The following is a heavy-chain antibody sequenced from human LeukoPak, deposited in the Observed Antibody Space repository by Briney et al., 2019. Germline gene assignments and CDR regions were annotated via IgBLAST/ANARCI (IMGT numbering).Heavy chain of an antibody. CDR2: ISDSGGST. J-gene: IGHJ4*02. CDR3: AKDSTGVAGYFDY. V-gene: IGHV3-23*01. CDR1: GFTFSSYA. D-gene: IGHD6-19*01. Sequence: PGGSLRLSCTASGFTFSSYAMSWVRQAPGKGLEWVSAISDSGGSTNYADSVKGRFTISRDNSKSTLYLQINSLRAEDTAVYYCAKDSTGVAGYFDYWGQGTLVTVSS.